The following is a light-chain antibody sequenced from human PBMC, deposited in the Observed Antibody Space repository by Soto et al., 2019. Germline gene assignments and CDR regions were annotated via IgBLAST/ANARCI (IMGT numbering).Light chain of an antibody. CDR3: QSYDSSLSGYV. V-gene: IGLV1-40*01. Sequence: QSALTQPSSVSGAPGQRVTISCTGSSSNIGAGYDVHWYQRLPGTAPKLLIYANSNRPSGVPDRFSGSKSGTSASLAITGLQAEDEADYYCQSYDSSLSGYVFGTGTKVTVL. J-gene: IGLJ1*01. CDR1: SSNIGAGYD. CDR2: ANS.